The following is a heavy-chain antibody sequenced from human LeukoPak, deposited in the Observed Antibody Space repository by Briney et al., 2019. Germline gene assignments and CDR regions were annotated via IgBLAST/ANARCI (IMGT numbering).Heavy chain of an antibody. CDR1: GFTFSSYW. Sequence: PGGSLRLSCAASGFTFSSYWMSWVRQAPGKGREWVANIKQDGSEKYYVDSVKGRFTISRDNAKNSLYLQMNSLRAEDTAVYYCARDRVGATRGYYYYYYGMDVWGQGTTVTVSS. CDR3: ARDRVGATRGYYYYYYGMDV. J-gene: IGHJ6*02. D-gene: IGHD1-26*01. CDR2: IKQDGSEK. V-gene: IGHV3-7*01.